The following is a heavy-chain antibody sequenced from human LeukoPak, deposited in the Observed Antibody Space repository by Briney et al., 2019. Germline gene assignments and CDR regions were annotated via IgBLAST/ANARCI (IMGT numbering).Heavy chain of an antibody. Sequence: GASVKVSCKVSGYTLTELSMHWVRQAPGKGLEWMGGFDPEDDEIIYAQRFQGRVTMTEDASTDTAYMELRSLRSEDTAVYYCATETGNSYFYSWGQGTLVTVSS. CDR2: FDPEDDEI. D-gene: IGHD4-23*01. V-gene: IGHV1-24*01. J-gene: IGHJ4*02. CDR3: ATETGNSYFYS. CDR1: GYTLTELS.